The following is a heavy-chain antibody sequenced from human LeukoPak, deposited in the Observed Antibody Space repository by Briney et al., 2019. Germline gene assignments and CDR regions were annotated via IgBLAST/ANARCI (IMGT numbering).Heavy chain of an antibody. D-gene: IGHD3-10*01. CDR2: IYYSGST. CDR3: ARRRPVYYYGSGSYYFDY. CDR1: GGSISSSNYY. Sequence: SETLSLTCTVSGGSISSSNYYWGWIRQPPGKGLEWIGSIYYSGSTYYSPSLKSRVTISVDTSKNQFSLKLSSVTAADTAVYYCARRRPVYYYGSGSYYFDYWGQGTLVTVSS. V-gene: IGHV4-39*07. J-gene: IGHJ4*02.